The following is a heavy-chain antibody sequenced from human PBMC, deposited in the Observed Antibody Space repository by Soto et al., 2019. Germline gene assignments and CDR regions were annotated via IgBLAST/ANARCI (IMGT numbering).Heavy chain of an antibody. CDR3: ARGGMSYDFWSGYTPYYFDY. D-gene: IGHD3-3*01. V-gene: IGHV4-34*01. J-gene: IGHJ4*02. Sequence: QMQLQQWGAGLLKPSETLSRTCAVYVGSFSGYYWSWIRQSPGTGLEWIGEINHSGSTNYNPSLKSRVTTSVDTSKNQFHLQLSSVTAADTAVDYCARGGMSYDFWSGYTPYYFDYWGQGALVTVSS. CDR2: INHSGST. CDR1: VGSFSGYY.